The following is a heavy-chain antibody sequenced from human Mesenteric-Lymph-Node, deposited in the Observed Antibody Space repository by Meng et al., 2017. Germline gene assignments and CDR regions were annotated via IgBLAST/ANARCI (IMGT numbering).Heavy chain of an antibody. D-gene: IGHD6-13*01. CDR3: ARPLRTNSRHSFDT. J-gene: IGHJ5*02. CDR1: GFTVSSNE. Sequence: GESLKISCAASGFTVSSNEMSWVRQAPGKGLEWVANIKQDGSEKYYVDSVRGRFTISGDNAENSLYLQMSSLRVDDTAVYYCARPLRTNSRHSFDTWGQGTLVTVSS. CDR2: IKQDGSEK. V-gene: IGHV3-7*01.